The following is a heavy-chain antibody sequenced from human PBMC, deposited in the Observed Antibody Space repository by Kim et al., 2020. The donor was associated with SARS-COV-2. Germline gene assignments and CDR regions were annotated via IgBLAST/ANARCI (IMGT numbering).Heavy chain of an antibody. V-gene: IGHV7-4-1*02. CDR2: INTNTGNP. Sequence: ASVKVSCKASGYTFTSYAMNWVRQAPGQGLEWMGWINTNTGNPTYAQGFTGRFVFSLDTSVSTAYLQISSLKAEDTAVYYCGRDPRAAGTINSPAYWGQGTLVTVSS. CDR3: GRDPRAAGTINSPAY. CDR1: GYTFTSYA. J-gene: IGHJ4*02. D-gene: IGHD6-13*01.